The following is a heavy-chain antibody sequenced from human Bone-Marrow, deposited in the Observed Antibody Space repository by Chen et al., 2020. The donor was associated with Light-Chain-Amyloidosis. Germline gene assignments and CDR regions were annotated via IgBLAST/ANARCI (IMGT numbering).Heavy chain of an antibody. J-gene: IGHJ4*02. CDR3: ARRRDGYNFDY. Sequence: KPGESLKISCKGSGYTFPNYWIGWVRQMPGKGLEWMGVIYPDDSDARYSPSFEGXXXXXXXXSXXXXXXXXXXXXAXDTAMYYCARRRDGYNFDYWGQGTLVTVSS. D-gene: IGHD2-21*01. V-gene: IGHV5-51*01. CDR2: IYPDDSDA. CDR1: GYTFPNYW.